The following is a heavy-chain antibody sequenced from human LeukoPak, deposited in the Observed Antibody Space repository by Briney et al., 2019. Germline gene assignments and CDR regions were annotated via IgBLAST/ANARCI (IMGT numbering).Heavy chain of an antibody. D-gene: IGHD6-13*01. CDR1: GGSISSSSYY. CDR3: ARLAGSSWYRFDY. Sequence: SETLSLTCTVSGGSISSSSYYWGWIRQPPGKGLEWIGSIYYSGSTNYNPSLKSRVTISVDTSKNQFSLKLSSVTAADTAVYYCARLAGSSWYRFDYWGQGTLVTVSS. J-gene: IGHJ4*02. CDR2: IYYSGST. V-gene: IGHV4-39*07.